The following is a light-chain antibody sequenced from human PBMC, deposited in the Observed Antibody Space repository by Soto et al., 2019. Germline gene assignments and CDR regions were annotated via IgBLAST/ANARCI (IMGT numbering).Light chain of an antibody. CDR2: EVS. Sequence: QSALTQPASVSGSPGQSITISCTGTSSDVGSYNLVSWYQQHPGKAPKLMIYEVSKRPSGVSNRFSGSNSGNTASLTISGVQAEDEADYYCCSYAGSSTLVFGGGTKLTVL. CDR1: SSDVGSYNL. V-gene: IGLV2-23*02. J-gene: IGLJ2*01. CDR3: CSYAGSSTLV.